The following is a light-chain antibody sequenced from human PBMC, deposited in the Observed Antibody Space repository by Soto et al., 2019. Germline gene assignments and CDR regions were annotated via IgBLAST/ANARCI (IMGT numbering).Light chain of an antibody. CDR3: QQYTDWPLT. Sequence: EIVMAQSPATLSVSPGERATLSCRASQNVRSNLAWYQQKPGQAPRLLIYGASPRATGVPARFSGSGSGTEFTLTISSLQSEDFAVYYCQQYTDWPLTFGGGTKVEIK. CDR1: QNVRSN. J-gene: IGKJ4*01. CDR2: GAS. V-gene: IGKV3-15*01.